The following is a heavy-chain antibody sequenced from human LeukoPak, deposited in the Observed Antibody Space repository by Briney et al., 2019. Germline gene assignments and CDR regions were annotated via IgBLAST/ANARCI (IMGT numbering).Heavy chain of an antibody. J-gene: IGHJ4*02. CDR3: ARSWTYDYVWGSYRTSYYFDY. V-gene: IGHV1-8*01. CDR2: MNPNSGNT. Sequence: ASVKVSCKASAYTFTSYDINWVRQATGQGLEWMGWMNPNSGNTGYAQKFQGRVTMTRNTSISTAYMELSSLRSEDTAVYYCARSWTYDYVWGSYRTSYYFDYWGQGTLVTVSS. CDR1: AYTFTSYD. D-gene: IGHD3-16*02.